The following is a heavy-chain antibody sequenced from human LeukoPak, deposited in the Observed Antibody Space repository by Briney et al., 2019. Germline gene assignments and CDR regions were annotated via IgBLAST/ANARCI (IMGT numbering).Heavy chain of an antibody. Sequence: ASVKVSCKASGYTFTSYGISWVRQAPGQGLEWMGWISAYNGNTNYAQKLQGRVTMTTDTSTSTAYMELSSLRSEDTAVYYCARKYSSSWSYAFDIWGQGTMVTVSS. D-gene: IGHD6-13*01. V-gene: IGHV1-18*01. CDR3: ARKYSSSWSYAFDI. CDR2: ISAYNGNT. J-gene: IGHJ3*02. CDR1: GYTFTSYG.